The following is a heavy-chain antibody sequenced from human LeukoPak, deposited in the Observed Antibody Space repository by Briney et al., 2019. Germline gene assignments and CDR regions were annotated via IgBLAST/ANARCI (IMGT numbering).Heavy chain of an antibody. D-gene: IGHD3-22*01. CDR1: GGSFSGYY. Sequence: PSETLSLTCAVYGGSFSGYYWSWIRQPPGKGLEWIGEINHSGSTNYNSSLKSRVTISVDTSKNQFSLKLSSVTAADTAVYYCARGGIYYDSSGYLYNWFDPWGQGTLVTVSS. V-gene: IGHV4-34*01. CDR2: INHSGST. CDR3: ARGGIYYDSSGYLYNWFDP. J-gene: IGHJ5*02.